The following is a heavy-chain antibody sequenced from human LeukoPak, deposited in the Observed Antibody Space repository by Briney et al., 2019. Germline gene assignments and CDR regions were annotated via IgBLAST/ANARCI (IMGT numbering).Heavy chain of an antibody. Sequence: SVKVSCKASGGTFSSYAISWVRQAPGQGLEWMGGIIPIFGTANYAQKFQGRVTITADEATSTAYMELSSLRSEDTAVYYCGRVVPAAIGGFWFDPWGQGTLVTVSS. CDR3: GRVVPAAIGGFWFDP. CDR1: GGTFSSYA. V-gene: IGHV1-69*01. CDR2: IIPIFGTA. J-gene: IGHJ5*02. D-gene: IGHD2-2*01.